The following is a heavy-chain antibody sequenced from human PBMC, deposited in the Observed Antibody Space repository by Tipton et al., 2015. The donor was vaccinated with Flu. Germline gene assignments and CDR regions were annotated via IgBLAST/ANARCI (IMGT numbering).Heavy chain of an antibody. J-gene: IGHJ5*02. V-gene: IGHV4-59*01. Sequence: TLSLTCTVSGGSISSYYWSWIRQRPGQGLEWIGYSYYSGSPNYNPTLKSRVTISVDTSKNQFSLKLSSVTAADTDVYHCARESGGWYRNWFDPWGKGTLVTIST. D-gene: IGHD6-19*01. CDR2: SYYSGSP. CDR3: ARESGGWYRNWFDP. CDR1: GGSISSYY.